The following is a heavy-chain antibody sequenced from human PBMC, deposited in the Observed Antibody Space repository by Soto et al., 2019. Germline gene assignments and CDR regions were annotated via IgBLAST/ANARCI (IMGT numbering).Heavy chain of an antibody. J-gene: IGHJ6*02. CDR3: ARDLWVEPELYYYGMDV. CDR2: IFYSGTT. V-gene: IGHV4-30-4*02. CDR1: GDSITTADYY. Sequence: SDTLSLTCTVSGDSITTADYYWSWIRQTPGKGLEWIGHIFYSGTTYYNPSLKSRLTISVDTSKNHFSLRLTSVTAADTAVYYCARDLWVEPELYYYGMDVWGQGXTVTVYS. D-gene: IGHD1-1*01.